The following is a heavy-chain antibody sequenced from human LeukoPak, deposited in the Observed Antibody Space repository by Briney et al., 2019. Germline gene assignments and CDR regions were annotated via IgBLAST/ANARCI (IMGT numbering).Heavy chain of an antibody. Sequence: KPGGSLSLSCAATGFTFRDSSMNWVRQAPGKGPEWVSYISSISAYLHYSDAVKGRFTISRDNAKNSVYLQMNSLRAEDSALYYCERGRRSSHYPTIFAVWRQGTMVIVSS. CDR3: ERGRRSSHYPTIFAV. CDR2: ISSISAYL. V-gene: IGHV3-21*06. CDR1: GFTFRDSS. D-gene: IGHD3-10*02. J-gene: IGHJ3*01.